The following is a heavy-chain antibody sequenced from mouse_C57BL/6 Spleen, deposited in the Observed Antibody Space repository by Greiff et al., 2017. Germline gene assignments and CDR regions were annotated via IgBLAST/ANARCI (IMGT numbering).Heavy chain of an antibody. CDR1: GFTFSSYA. CDR3: ARVIYYDYWFAY. J-gene: IGHJ3*01. V-gene: IGHV5-4*01. CDR2: ISDGGSYT. Sequence: EVQLVESGGGLVKPGGSLKLSCAASGFTFSSYAMSWVRQTPEKRLEWVATISDGGSYTYYPDNVKGRFTISRDNAKNNLYLQMSRLKSEDTAMYYCARVIYYDYWFAYWGQGTLVTVSA. D-gene: IGHD2-4*01.